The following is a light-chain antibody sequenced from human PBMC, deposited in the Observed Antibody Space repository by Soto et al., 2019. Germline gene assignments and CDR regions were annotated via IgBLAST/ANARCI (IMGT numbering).Light chain of an antibody. J-gene: IGKJ1*01. Sequence: DIQMTQSPSSLSASVGDRVTITCRASQGISNYLAWYQQKPGKVPKLLIYPASTLQSGVPSRFSGSGSGTDFTLTISSLQPEDVATYYCQRDNSAPMWTFGQGTKVEIK. CDR1: QGISNY. CDR2: PAS. CDR3: QRDNSAPMWT. V-gene: IGKV1-27*01.